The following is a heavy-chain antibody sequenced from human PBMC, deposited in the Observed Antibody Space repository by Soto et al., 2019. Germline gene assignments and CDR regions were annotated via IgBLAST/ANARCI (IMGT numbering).Heavy chain of an antibody. CDR1: GFTFSSYA. CDR2: ISYDGSNK. J-gene: IGHJ6*02. V-gene: IGHV3-30-3*01. Sequence: QVQLVESGGGVVQPGRSLRLSCAASGFTFSSYAMHWVRQAPGKGLEWVAVISYDGSNKYYADSVKGRFTISRDNSKNTLYLQMNSLRAEDTAVYYCARAGEGGPVRYGMDVWGQGTTVTVSS. D-gene: IGHD7-27*01. CDR3: ARAGEGGPVRYGMDV.